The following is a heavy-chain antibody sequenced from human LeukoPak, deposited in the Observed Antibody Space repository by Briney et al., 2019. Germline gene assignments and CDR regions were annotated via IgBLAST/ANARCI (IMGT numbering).Heavy chain of an antibody. Sequence: SETLSLTCAVSGGSISSNNWWGWVRQPPGKGLEWIGEIYHSGSPNYNPSLKSRVTISVDKSRNHFSLNLSSVTAADTAVYYCARVNINNWHSCDYWGQGTLVTVSA. CDR1: GGSISSNNW. V-gene: IGHV4-4*02. CDR3: ARVNINNWHSCDY. D-gene: IGHD1-1*01. J-gene: IGHJ4*02. CDR2: IYHSGSP.